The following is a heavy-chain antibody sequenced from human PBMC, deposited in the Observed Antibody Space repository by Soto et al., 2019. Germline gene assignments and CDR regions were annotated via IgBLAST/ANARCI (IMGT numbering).Heavy chain of an antibody. J-gene: IGHJ4*02. Sequence: ASGPTPVNPTQTLTLTCTFSGFSLTSNDVGVGWIRQPPGKALEWLALIYWDDDKRYSPSLKSRLTITKDTSKNQVVLRMTNMDPVDTATYHCAHSRYSRSSFDYWGQGTLVTVSS. CDR1: GFSLTSNDVG. D-gene: IGHD6-6*01. CDR2: IYWDDDK. CDR3: AHSRYSRSSFDY. V-gene: IGHV2-5*02.